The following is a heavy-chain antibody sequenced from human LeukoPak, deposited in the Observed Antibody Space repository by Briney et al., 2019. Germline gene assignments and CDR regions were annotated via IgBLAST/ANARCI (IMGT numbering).Heavy chain of an antibody. J-gene: IGHJ5*02. CDR3: ARGKDTYYYGSGTLGWFDP. CDR1: GGSISSYY. V-gene: IGHV4-59*01. D-gene: IGHD3-10*01. CDR2: IYYSGST. Sequence: SETLSLTCTVSGGSISSYYWSWIRQPPGKGLEWIGYIYYSGSTNYNPSLKSRVTISVDTSKNQFSLKLSSVTAADTAVYYCARGKDTYYYGSGTLGWFDPWGQGTLVTVSS.